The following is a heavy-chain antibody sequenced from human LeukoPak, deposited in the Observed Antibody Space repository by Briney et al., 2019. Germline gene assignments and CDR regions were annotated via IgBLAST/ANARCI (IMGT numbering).Heavy chain of an antibody. CDR1: SGSFSDYY. D-gene: IGHD2-2*01. V-gene: IGHV4-34*01. J-gene: IGHJ5*02. CDR3: ARGGRGTPAARRLKLGNCFDP. CDR2: INHTGST. Sequence: SETLSLTCAVSSGSFSDYYWTWIRQPPGKGLEWIGEINHTGSTNYSPSLKSRVSISVDTSKNHFSLNLSSVTAADTAVYYCARGGRGTPAARRLKLGNCFDPWGQGTLVTVSS.